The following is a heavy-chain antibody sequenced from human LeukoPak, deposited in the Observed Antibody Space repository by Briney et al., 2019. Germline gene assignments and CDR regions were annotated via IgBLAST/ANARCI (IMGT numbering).Heavy chain of an antibody. J-gene: IGHJ4*02. D-gene: IGHD3-10*01. V-gene: IGHV5-51*01. CDR3: ARSYGSGSYFDY. CDR2: IYPGDSYT. Sequence: RGESLKISCKGSGYLFTSYWIGWVRQVPGKGLEWMGIIYPGDSYTRYSPSFQGQVPLSADKSISTAYLQWSSLKASDTAMYYCARSYGSGSYFDYWGQGTLVTVSS. CDR1: GYLFTSYW.